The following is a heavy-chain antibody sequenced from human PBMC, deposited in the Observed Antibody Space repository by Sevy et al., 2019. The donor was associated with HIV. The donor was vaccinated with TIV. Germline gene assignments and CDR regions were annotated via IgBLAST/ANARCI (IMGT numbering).Heavy chain of an antibody. CDR3: VRDSQNIVVVPAATINYYYSYYMDV. CDR2: IKQDGSQR. D-gene: IGHD2-2*01. CDR1: GFTFSSYW. V-gene: IGHV3-7*01. J-gene: IGHJ6*03. Sequence: GGSLRLSCAASGFTFSSYWMSWVRQAPGKGLEWVANIKQDGSQRYYEHSVKGRFTISRDNTKNSLYLQMNSLRVEDTAVYYCVRDSQNIVVVPAATINYYYSYYMDVWGKGTTVTVSS.